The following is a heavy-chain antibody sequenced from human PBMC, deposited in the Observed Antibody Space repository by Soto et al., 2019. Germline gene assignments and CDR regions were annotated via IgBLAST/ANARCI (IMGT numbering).Heavy chain of an antibody. CDR3: AKDGAAAIPPDDAFDI. CDR1: GFTFSSYA. D-gene: IGHD6-13*01. V-gene: IGHV3-23*01. J-gene: IGHJ3*02. Sequence: GGSLRLSCAASGFTFSSYAMSWVRQAPGKGLEWVSAISGSGGSTYYADSVKGRFTISRDNSKNTLYLQMNSLRAEDTAVYYCAKDGAAAIPPDDAFDIWGQGTMVTVS. CDR2: ISGSGGST.